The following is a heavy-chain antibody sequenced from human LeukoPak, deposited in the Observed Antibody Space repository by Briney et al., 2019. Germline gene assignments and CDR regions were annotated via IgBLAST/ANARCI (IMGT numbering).Heavy chain of an antibody. J-gene: IGHJ3*02. D-gene: IGHD1-26*01. Sequence: SQTLSLTCIVSGGSVSSDDYYWSWFRQHPGEGLEWIGYIYYSGSTYYNPSLKSRATITLDTSKNQFSLKLTSVTAADSAVHYCARRTGSFYGFDIWGQGTRVTVSS. CDR2: IYYSGST. CDR1: GGSVSSDDYY. V-gene: IGHV4-31*03. CDR3: ARRTGSFYGFDI.